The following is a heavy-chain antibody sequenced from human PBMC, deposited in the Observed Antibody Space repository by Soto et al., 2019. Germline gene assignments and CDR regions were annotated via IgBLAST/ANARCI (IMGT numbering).Heavy chain of an antibody. D-gene: IGHD4-17*01. CDR3: VRYGSRSIDAFDI. V-gene: IGHV4-4*02. J-gene: IGHJ3*02. Sequence: QVQLQESGPGLVKPSGTLSLTCAVSGGSISSSNWWSWARQPPGKGLEWIGEIYHSRSTHYNPALKSRVTISVDKTKNQCSPKLSSATAADTAVYYCVRYGSRSIDAFDIWGQGTMVTVSS. CDR2: IYHSRST. CDR1: GGSISSSNW.